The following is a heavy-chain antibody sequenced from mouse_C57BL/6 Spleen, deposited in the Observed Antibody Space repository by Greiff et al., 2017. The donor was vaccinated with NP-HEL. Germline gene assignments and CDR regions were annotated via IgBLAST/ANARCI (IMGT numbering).Heavy chain of an antibody. CDR2: IHPNSGST. D-gene: IGHD4-1*01. CDR3: AKKGGWDEGYAMDY. CDR1: GYTFTSYW. J-gene: IGHJ4*01. Sequence: VQLQQPGAELVKPGASVKLSCKASGYTFTSYWMHWVKQRPGQGLEWIGMIHPNSGSTNYNEKFKSKATLTVDKSSSTAYMQLSSLTSEDSAVYYCAKKGGWDEGYAMDYWGQGTSVTVSS. V-gene: IGHV1-64*01.